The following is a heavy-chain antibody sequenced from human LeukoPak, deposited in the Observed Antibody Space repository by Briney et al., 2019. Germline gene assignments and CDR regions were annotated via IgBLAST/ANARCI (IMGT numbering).Heavy chain of an antibody. Sequence: GGSLRLSCAASGFTFSSYSMNWVRQAPGKGLEWVSSISSSSSYIYYADSVKGPFTISRDNVKNSLYLETNSLRAEDTAVYYCARDPEVGATHSQRVYYFDYWGQGTLVTVSS. J-gene: IGHJ4*02. D-gene: IGHD1-26*01. V-gene: IGHV3-21*01. CDR2: ISSSSSYI. CDR3: ARDPEVGATHSQRVYYFDY. CDR1: GFTFSSYS.